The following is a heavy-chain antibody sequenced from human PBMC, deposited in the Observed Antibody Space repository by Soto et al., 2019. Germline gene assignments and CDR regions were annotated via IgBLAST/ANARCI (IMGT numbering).Heavy chain of an antibody. CDR2: IIPIFPTP. CDR1: GGTFGNSA. Sequence: QVQLVQSGAEVKKPGSSVTVSCKASGGTFGNSAISWVRQAPGQGLEWMGGIIPIFPTPDYAQKFQGRITITAXXXXXXXXXXXXXXXXXXXXXXXXXRDKDRXXSGGNYYSGIDVWRQGTTVTVSS. J-gene: IGHJ6*02. CDR3: XRDKDRXXSGGNYYSGIDV. V-gene: IGHV1-69*12. D-gene: IGHD3-10*01.